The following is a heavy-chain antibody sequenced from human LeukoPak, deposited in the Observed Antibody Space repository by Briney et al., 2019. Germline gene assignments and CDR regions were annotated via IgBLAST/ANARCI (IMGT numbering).Heavy chain of an antibody. CDR3: AKAPYLQAAAGNDP. CDR1: GFTFSSYA. Sequence: GGSLRLSCAASGFTFSSYAMSWVRQAPGRGLEWVSAISGSGGSTYYADSVKGRFTISRDNSKNTLYLQMNSLRAEDTAVYYCAKAPYLQAAAGNDPWGQGTLVTVSS. V-gene: IGHV3-23*01. D-gene: IGHD6-13*01. CDR2: ISGSGGST. J-gene: IGHJ5*02.